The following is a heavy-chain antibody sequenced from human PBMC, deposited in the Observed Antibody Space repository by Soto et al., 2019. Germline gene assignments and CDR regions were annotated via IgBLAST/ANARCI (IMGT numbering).Heavy chain of an antibody. Sequence: QITLRESGPTLVQPTQTLTLICTFSGFSLTTTGVGVGWVRQPPGKALEWLALIYWDDDVRYTPSLRSRLTVTEDTSKNQVVLTLTNIDPVDTATDFCAHRLLGDYQFNEFDPWGQGILVTVSS. V-gene: IGHV2-5*02. CDR3: AHRLLGDYQFNEFDP. CDR1: GFSLTTTGVG. CDR2: IYWDDDV. J-gene: IGHJ5*02. D-gene: IGHD1-26*01.